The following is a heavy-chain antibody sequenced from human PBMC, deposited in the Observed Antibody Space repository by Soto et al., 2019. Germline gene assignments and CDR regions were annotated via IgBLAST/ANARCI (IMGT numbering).Heavy chain of an antibody. D-gene: IGHD3-10*01. CDR1: IFDFSNYG. CDR2: VSYDGSQE. CDR3: AKDSAGGGMDV. Sequence: PGGSLRLSCAAAIFDFSNYGMHWVRQAPGKGLEWVELVSYDGSQEYYADSVKGRFTISRDNSKNTLDLQMNSLRVDDTAVYYCAKDSAGGGMDVWGQGTTVTVSS. J-gene: IGHJ6*02. V-gene: IGHV3-30*18.